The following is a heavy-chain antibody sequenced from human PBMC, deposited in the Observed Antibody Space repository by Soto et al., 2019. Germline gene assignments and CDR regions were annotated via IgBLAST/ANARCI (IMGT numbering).Heavy chain of an antibody. V-gene: IGHV1-3*05. CDR1: GYTFTSYA. CDR3: ASESVGGEFDY. Sequence: QVQLVQSGAEEKKPGASVKVSCKASGYTFTSYAMHWVRQAPGQRLEWMGWINAGNGNTNYSQKYQGRVTITRDTTASTDYMERSSLRSEDTAVYYCASESVGGEFDYWGQGTLVTVSS. D-gene: IGHD2-15*01. J-gene: IGHJ4*02. CDR2: INAGNGNT.